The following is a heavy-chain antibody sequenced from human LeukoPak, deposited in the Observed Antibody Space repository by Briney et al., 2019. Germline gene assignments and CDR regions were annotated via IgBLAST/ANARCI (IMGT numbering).Heavy chain of an antibody. CDR2: IYYSGST. V-gene: IGHV4-39*07. J-gene: IGHJ4*02. CDR1: GGSISSSSYY. D-gene: IGHD5-24*01. CDR3: ARGLGRWLQLGY. Sequence: SETLSLTCTVSGGSISSSSYYWGWIRQPPGKGLEWIGSIYYSGSTYYNPSLKSRVTISVDTSKNQFSLKLSSVTAADTAVYYCARGLGRWLQLGYWGQGTLVTVSS.